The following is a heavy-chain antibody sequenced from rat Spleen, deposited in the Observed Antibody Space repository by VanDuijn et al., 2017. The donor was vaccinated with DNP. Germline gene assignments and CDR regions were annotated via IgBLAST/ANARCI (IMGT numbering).Heavy chain of an antibody. V-gene: IGHV4-2*01. Sequence: EVKLVESGGGLVQPGRSLKLSCAASGFNFNDYWMGWVRQAPGKGLEWIGEINKDGSTINYTPSLKDKFTISRDNAQNTLYLQMSKLGSGDTAIYYCARAPDLPGKGVMDVWGQGTSVIVSS. CDR1: GFNFNDYW. CDR3: ARAPDLPGKGVMDV. CDR2: INKDGSTI. D-gene: IGHD1-4*01. J-gene: IGHJ4*01.